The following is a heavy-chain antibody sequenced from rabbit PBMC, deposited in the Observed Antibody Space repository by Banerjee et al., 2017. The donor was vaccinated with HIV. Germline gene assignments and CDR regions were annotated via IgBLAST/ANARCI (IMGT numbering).Heavy chain of an antibody. Sequence: QEQLVESGGGLVQPEGSLTLTCTASGFSFSSGYYMCWVRQAPGKGLEWIACIGVGSGSTHYASWAKGRFTISKTSSTTVTLQMTSLTAADTATYFCARYVGFADYTFNLWGQGTLVTVS. CDR1: GFSFSSGYY. CDR2: IGVGSGST. D-gene: IGHD8-1*01. J-gene: IGHJ4*01. CDR3: ARYVGFADYTFNL. V-gene: IGHV1S45*01.